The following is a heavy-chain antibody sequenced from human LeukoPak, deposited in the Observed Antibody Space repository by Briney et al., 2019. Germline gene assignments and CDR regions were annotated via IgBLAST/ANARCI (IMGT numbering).Heavy chain of an antibody. D-gene: IGHD3-9*01. CDR1: AFTFSNYA. J-gene: IGHJ4*02. V-gene: IGHV3-23*01. CDR2: ITGSDGTT. CDR3: TQWGDYDILTGYYVSDY. Sequence: QAGTSLRLSCAASAFTFSNYAMSWVRQAPGKGLEWDSAITGSDGTTYYADSVKGRFTISRDNSKNTLYLQMNSLRVEDTAVYYCTQWGDYDILTGYYVSDYWGQGTLVTVSS.